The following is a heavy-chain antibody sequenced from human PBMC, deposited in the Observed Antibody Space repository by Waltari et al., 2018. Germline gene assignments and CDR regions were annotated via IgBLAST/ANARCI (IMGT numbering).Heavy chain of an antibody. J-gene: IGHJ3*02. V-gene: IGHV4-39*01. CDR2: ISYSGST. Sequence: QLQLQESGPGLVKPSETLSLTFPVSGGSITRGSYHWGWIPQPPGKGLEWIGTISYSGSTYYNPSLKSRLTISIDTSKNQFSLRLSSVTAADTAVYSCARHCGGDCVHAFDIWGQGTMITVSS. CDR3: ARHCGGDCVHAFDI. D-gene: IGHD2-21*02. CDR1: GGSITRGSYH.